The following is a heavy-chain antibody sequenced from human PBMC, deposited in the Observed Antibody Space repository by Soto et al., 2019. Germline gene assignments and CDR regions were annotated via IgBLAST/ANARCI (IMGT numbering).Heavy chain of an antibody. CDR2: IYYSGST. CDR3: AGSEYYYDSSGSLFDY. D-gene: IGHD3-22*01. V-gene: IGHV4-39*01. CDR1: GGSISSSSYY. J-gene: IGHJ4*02. Sequence: SETLSLTCTVSGGSISSSSYYWGWIRQPPGKGLEWIGSIYYSGSTYYNPSLKSRVTISVDTSKNQFSLKLSSVTAADTAVYYCAGSEYYYDSSGSLFDYWGQGTLVTVSS.